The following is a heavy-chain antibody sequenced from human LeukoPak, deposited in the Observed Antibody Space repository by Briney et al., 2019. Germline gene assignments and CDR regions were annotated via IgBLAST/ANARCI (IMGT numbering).Heavy chain of an antibody. CDR1: GFTFSNAW. V-gene: IGHV3-15*01. CDR2: IKSKTDGGTT. Sequence: GGSLRLSCAASGFTFSNAWMSWVRQAPGKGLEWVGRIKSKTDGGTTDYAAPVKGRFTISRDDSKNTLYLQMNSLKTEDTAVYYCTTDNPDYYDSSGYYVYYFDYWGQGTLVTVSS. CDR3: TTDNPDYYDSSGYYVYYFDY. J-gene: IGHJ4*02. D-gene: IGHD3-22*01.